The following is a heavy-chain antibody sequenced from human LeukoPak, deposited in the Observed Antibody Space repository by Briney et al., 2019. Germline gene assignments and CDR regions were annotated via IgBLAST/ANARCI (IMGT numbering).Heavy chain of an antibody. V-gene: IGHV3-11*01. CDR3: ATTKWGYYYMDV. J-gene: IGHJ6*03. D-gene: IGHD7-27*01. CDR1: GFTFSDYY. Sequence: GGSLRLSCAASGFTFSDYYMSWIRQAPGKGLEWVSYISSSGSTMYYADSVKGRFTISRDNAKNSLYLQMNSLRAEDTAVYYCATTKWGYYYMDVWGKGTTVTVSS. CDR2: ISSSGSTM.